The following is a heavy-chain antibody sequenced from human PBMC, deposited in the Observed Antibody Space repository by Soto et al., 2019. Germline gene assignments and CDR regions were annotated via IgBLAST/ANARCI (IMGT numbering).Heavy chain of an antibody. Sequence: EVQLVQSGAEVKKPGESLRISCKGSGYSFTSYWISWVRQMPGKGLEWMGRIDPSDSYTNYSPSFQGHVTISADKSISTAYLQWISLKASDTAMYYCARLKNPEPILLWFGELGGMDVWGQGTTVTVSS. CDR3: ARLKNPEPILLWFGELGGMDV. CDR1: GYSFTSYW. V-gene: IGHV5-10-1*03. CDR2: IDPSDSYT. J-gene: IGHJ6*02. D-gene: IGHD3-10*01.